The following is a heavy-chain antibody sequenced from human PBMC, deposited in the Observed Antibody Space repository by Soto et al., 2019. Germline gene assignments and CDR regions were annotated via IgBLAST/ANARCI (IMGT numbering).Heavy chain of an antibody. CDR2: TYYSGST. Sequence: QLQLQESGPGLVKPSETLSLTCTVSGGSISSSSYYWGWIRQPPGKGREWIGSTYYSGSTCYNPSLKSRVTLSVDTSKHQFSLKLSSVTAADTAVYYCARSGDPGSFDYWGQGTLVTVSS. D-gene: IGHD2-21*02. CDR3: ARSGDPGSFDY. J-gene: IGHJ4*02. CDR1: GGSISSSSYY. V-gene: IGHV4-39*01.